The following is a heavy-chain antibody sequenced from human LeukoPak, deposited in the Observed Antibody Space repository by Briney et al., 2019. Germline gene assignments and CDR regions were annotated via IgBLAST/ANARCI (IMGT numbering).Heavy chain of an antibody. V-gene: IGHV4-59*08. D-gene: IGHD3-10*01. J-gene: IGHJ5*02. CDR2: IYYSGST. Sequence: SETLSLTCTVSGGSISSYNWSWIRQPPGKGLEWIGYIYYSGSTNYNPSLKSRVTISVDTSKNQFSLKLSSVTAADTAVYYCARWAGYYGSGSYYNWFDPWGQGTLVTVSS. CDR1: GGSISSYN. CDR3: ARWAGYYGSGSYYNWFDP.